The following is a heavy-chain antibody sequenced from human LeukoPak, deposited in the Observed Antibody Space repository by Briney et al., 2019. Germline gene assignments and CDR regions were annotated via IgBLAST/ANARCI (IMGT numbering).Heavy chain of an antibody. J-gene: IGHJ4*02. CDR2: ISYDGSNK. CDR1: GFTFSSYA. V-gene: IGHV3-30-3*01. D-gene: IGHD3-3*01. Sequence: PGGSLRLSCAASGFTFSSYAMHWVRQAPGKGLEWVAVISYDGSNKYYADSVKGRFTISRDNAKKSLYLQMNSLRAEDTAVYYCARDSITIFGVVNYWGQGTLVTVSS. CDR3: ARDSITIFGVVNY.